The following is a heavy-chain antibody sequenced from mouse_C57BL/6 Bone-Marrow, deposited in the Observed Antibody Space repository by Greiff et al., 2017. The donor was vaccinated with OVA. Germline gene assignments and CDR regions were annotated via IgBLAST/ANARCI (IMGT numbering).Heavy chain of an antibody. CDR3: ARKGYYVNY. D-gene: IGHD1-1*01. J-gene: IGHJ2*01. Sequence: VQGVESGAELARPGASVKLSCKASGYTFTSYGISWVKQRTGQGLEWIGEIYPRSGNTYYNEKFKGKATLTADKSSSTAYMELRSLTSEDSAVYFCARKGYYVNYWGQGTTLTVSS. CDR2: IYPRSGNT. CDR1: GYTFTSYG. V-gene: IGHV1-81*01.